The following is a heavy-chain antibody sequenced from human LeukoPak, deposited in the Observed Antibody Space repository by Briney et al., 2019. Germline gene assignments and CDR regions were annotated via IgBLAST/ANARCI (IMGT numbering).Heavy chain of an antibody. J-gene: IGHJ4*02. CDR3: ARSRWFGGFY. D-gene: IGHD3-10*01. CDR2: IYHSGST. Sequence: SETLSLTCTVSGYSISSGYYWGWIRQPPGKGLEWIGSIYHSGSTYYNPSLKSRVTISVDTSKNQFSLKLSSVTAADTGVYYCARSRWFGGFYWGQGTLVTVSP. CDR1: GYSISSGYY. V-gene: IGHV4-38-2*02.